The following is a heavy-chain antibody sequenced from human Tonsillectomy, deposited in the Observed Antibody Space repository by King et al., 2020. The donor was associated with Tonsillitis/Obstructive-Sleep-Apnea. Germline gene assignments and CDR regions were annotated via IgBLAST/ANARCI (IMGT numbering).Heavy chain of an antibody. CDR3: ARDLGYCSSTSCYSDWFDP. J-gene: IGHJ5*02. V-gene: IGHV3-11*05. Sequence: VQLVESGGGLVKPGGSLRLSCAASGFTFSDYYMSWIRQAPGKGLEWVSYISSSSSYTNYAVSVKGRFTISRDNAKNSLYLQMNILRAEDTAVYYCARDLGYCSSTSCYSDWFDPWGQGTLVTVSS. CDR1: GFTFSDYY. D-gene: IGHD2-2*01. CDR2: ISSSSSYT.